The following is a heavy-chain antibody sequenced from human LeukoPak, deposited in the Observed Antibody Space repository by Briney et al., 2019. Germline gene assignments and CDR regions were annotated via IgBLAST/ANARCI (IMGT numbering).Heavy chain of an antibody. D-gene: IGHD3-3*01. CDR1: GGSFSGYY. Sequence: SETLSLTCAVYGGSFSGYYWSWIRQPPGKGLEWIGEINHSGSTNYNPSLKSRVTISVDTSKNQFSLKLSSVTAADTAVYYCARGRSYDFWSGYYSHPNWFDPWGQGTLVTVSS. CDR2: INHSGST. CDR3: ARGRSYDFWSGYYSHPNWFDP. J-gene: IGHJ5*02. V-gene: IGHV4-34*01.